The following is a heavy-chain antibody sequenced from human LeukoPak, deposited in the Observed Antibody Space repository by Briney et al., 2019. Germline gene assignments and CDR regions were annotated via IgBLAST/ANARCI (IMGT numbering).Heavy chain of an antibody. V-gene: IGHV3-21*01. J-gene: IGHJ6*03. D-gene: IGHD1-26*01. Sequence: AGGSLRLSCEASGFSFSSYNMDWVRQTPGKGLEWISSITTSSTYTFYADSVKGRFTISRDNAKNSLYLQMNSLTAEDTAVYYCARDPYSGAYGNTYYYYMDVWGKGTTVSVSS. CDR1: GFSFSSYN. CDR3: ARDPYSGAYGNTYYYYMDV. CDR2: ITTSSTYT.